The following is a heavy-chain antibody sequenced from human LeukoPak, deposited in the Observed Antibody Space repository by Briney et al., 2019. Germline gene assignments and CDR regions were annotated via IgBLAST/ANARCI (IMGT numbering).Heavy chain of an antibody. CDR3: ARAHVFVPTPPYGTPYFEY. J-gene: IGHJ4*02. D-gene: IGHD1-26*01. V-gene: IGHV3-48*01. Sequence: QPGGSLRLSCEASGSIFSSYSMNWVRQAPGKGLEWLSHINGRGDTVFYADSVKGRFTVSRDNAKNSLFLQMNSLRADDTAVYYCARAHVFVPTPPYGTPYFEYWGQGTLVTVSS. CDR1: GSIFSSYS. CDR2: INGRGDTV.